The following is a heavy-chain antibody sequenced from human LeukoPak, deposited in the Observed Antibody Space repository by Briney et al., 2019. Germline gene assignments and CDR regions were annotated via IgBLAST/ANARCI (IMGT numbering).Heavy chain of an antibody. J-gene: IGHJ3*02. CDR3: ARVIGWDEPFDI. V-gene: IGHV3-74*01. Sequence: PGGSLRLSCSASGFTLSSYWMHWVRQAPGKGLMWVSRIDTDGSSTNYADSVKGRFTVSRDNAKNTLYLQMNSLRAEDTAVYYCARVIGWDEPFDIWGQGTMVTVSS. CDR1: GFTLSSYW. CDR2: IDTDGSST. D-gene: IGHD1-26*01.